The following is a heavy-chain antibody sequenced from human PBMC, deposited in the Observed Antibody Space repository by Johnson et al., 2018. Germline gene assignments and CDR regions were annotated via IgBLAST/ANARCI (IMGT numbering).Heavy chain of an antibody. J-gene: IGHJ6*03. Sequence: VQLVQAGGGLVQPGGSLRLSCAASGFTFSSYAMHWVRQAPGKGLEYVSAISSNGGSTYYANSVMGRFTISRDNSKNTLYLQMGSLGAEDMAGYYCARVGIAAAGSSYYYMDVWGKGTTVTVSS. V-gene: IGHV3-64*01. CDR2: ISSNGGST. CDR3: ARVGIAAAGSSYYYMDV. D-gene: IGHD6-13*01. CDR1: GFTFSSYA.